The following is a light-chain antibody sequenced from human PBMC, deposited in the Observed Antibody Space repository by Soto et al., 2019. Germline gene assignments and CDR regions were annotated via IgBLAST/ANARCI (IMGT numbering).Light chain of an antibody. CDR1: QSVSSSY. V-gene: IGKV3-20*01. CDR2: GAS. Sequence: EIVLTQSPGTLSLSPGERATLSCRASQSVSSSYLAWYQQKPGQAPRLLSYGASSRATGIPDRFSGSGSGTDFTLTISRLEPEDFAVYSCKQYGSSPFTFGPGTKVDIK. J-gene: IGKJ3*01. CDR3: KQYGSSPFT.